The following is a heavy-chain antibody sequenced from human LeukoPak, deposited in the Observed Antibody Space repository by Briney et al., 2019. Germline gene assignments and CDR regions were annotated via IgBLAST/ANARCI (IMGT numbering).Heavy chain of an antibody. CDR1: GYTFTSYY. Sequence: ASVKVSCKASGYTFTSYYMHWVRQAPGQGLEWMGIINPSGGSTSYAQKFQGRVTMTRDMSTSTVYMELSSLRSEDTAVYYCARAEIPNNWFDPWGQGTLVTVSS. D-gene: IGHD2-2*01. CDR2: INPSGGST. V-gene: IGHV1-46*01. J-gene: IGHJ5*02. CDR3: ARAEIPNNWFDP.